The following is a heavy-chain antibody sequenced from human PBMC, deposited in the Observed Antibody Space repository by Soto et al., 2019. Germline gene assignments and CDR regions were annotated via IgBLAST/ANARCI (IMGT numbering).Heavy chain of an antibody. CDR3: ASGDNLDS. V-gene: IGHV3-7*01. D-gene: IGHD3-10*01. J-gene: IGHJ4*02. CDR1: GFTFSNYW. Sequence: PGGXLRLSCAASGFTFSNYWMSWVRQAPGKGLEWVANIKQDGSEKYYVDSVKGRFTISRDNAKNSLYLQMNSLRAEDTALYYCASGDNLDSWGQGTLVTVSS. CDR2: IKQDGSEK.